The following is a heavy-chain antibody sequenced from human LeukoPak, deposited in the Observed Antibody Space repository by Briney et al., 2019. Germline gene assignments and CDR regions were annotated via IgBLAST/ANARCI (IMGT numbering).Heavy chain of an antibody. CDR2: IKQDGSDE. Sequence: GGSPRLSCAGSGFTFSNAWMNWVRQAPGKGLEWVAKIKQDGSDEYYVDSVKGRFTISRDNAKNSLYLQMNSLRAEDTAVYYCVKDYDWSFGPWGQGTLVTVSS. V-gene: IGHV3-7*05. D-gene: IGHD5-12*01. J-gene: IGHJ5*02. CDR3: VKDYDWSFGP. CDR1: GFTFSNAW.